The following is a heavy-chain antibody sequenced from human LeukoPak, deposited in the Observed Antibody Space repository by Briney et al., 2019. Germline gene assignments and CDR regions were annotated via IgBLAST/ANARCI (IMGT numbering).Heavy chain of an antibody. J-gene: IGHJ6*03. D-gene: IGHD1-1*01. V-gene: IGHV1-69*05. Sequence: GASVKVSCKAFGGSFSSHAVGWVRQAPGQGLEWLGGTIPLFGTTRYAQKFQGRVTITTDESTRTAYMDLSSLTSEDTAVYYCARGSWDDVGYYYYYYMDVWGKGSTVTVSS. CDR3: ARGSWDDVGYYYYYYMDV. CDR2: TIPLFGTT. CDR1: GGSFSSHA.